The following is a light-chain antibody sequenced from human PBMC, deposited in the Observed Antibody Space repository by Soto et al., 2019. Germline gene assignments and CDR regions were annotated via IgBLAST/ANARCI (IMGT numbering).Light chain of an antibody. V-gene: IGLV2-11*01. CDR3: CSFAGSFSYV. Sequence: QSALTQPAAVSGSLGQSITISCSGSGSDVGRYDYVSWYQQHPGKAPKLIIYDVTERPAGVPDRFSGSKSGNTASLTISGLQAEDEADYSCCSFAGSFSYVFGGGTKLTVL. CDR2: DVT. CDR1: GSDVGRYDY. J-gene: IGLJ2*01.